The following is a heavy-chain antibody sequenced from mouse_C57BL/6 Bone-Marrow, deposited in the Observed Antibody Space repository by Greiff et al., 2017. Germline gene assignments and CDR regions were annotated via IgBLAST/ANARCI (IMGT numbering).Heavy chain of an antibody. V-gene: IGHV5-16*01. Sequence: EVQLVESEGGLVQPGSSMKLSCTASGFTFSDYYMAWVRQVPEKGLEWVANINYDGSSTYYLDSLKSRFIISGDNAKNILYLQMSSLKSEDTAAYYCARGYDDYFDYWGQGTTLTVSS. CDR2: INYDGSST. D-gene: IGHD2-12*01. J-gene: IGHJ2*01. CDR1: GFTFSDYY. CDR3: ARGYDDYFDY.